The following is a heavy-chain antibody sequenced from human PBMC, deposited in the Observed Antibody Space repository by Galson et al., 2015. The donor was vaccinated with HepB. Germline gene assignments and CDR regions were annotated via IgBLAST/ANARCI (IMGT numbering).Heavy chain of an antibody. D-gene: IGHD2-21*01. CDR3: TTDQLSDHYY. J-gene: IGHJ4*02. CDR2: IKSKDDGATT. V-gene: IGHV3-15*07. CDR1: DFTFSNAW. Sequence: SLRLSCAASDFTFSNAWMNWVRQAPGKGLEWVGRIKSKDDGATTDYATPVKGRFTISRDDSKNMLYLQMNSLKTEDTAVYYCTTDQLSDHYYWGQGTLVTVSS.